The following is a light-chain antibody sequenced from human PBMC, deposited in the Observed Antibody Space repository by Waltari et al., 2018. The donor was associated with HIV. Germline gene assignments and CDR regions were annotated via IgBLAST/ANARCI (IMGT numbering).Light chain of an antibody. CDR2: SNN. Sequence: QSVLPQPPSASGTPGQRVTISCSGRSSNIGSNTVNWYQQRPGTAPKLLIYSNNQRPSGVPDRFSGSKSGTSASLAISGLQSEDEADYYCAAWDDSLNGPVFGGGTKLTVL. CDR1: SSNIGSNT. CDR3: AAWDDSLNGPV. V-gene: IGLV1-44*01. J-gene: IGLJ2*01.